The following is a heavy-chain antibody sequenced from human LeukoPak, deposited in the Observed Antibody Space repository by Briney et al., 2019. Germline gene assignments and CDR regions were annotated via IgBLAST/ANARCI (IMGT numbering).Heavy chain of an antibody. J-gene: IGHJ4*02. V-gene: IGHV4-59*01. Sequence: SETLSLTCTVSGGSISSYYWSWIRQPPGKGLEWIGYIYYSGSTNYNPSLKSRVTISVDTCKNQFSLKLSSVTAADTAVYYCARGEGWLANDYWGQGTLVTVSS. D-gene: IGHD5-24*01. CDR1: GGSISSYY. CDR3: ARGEGWLANDY. CDR2: IYYSGST.